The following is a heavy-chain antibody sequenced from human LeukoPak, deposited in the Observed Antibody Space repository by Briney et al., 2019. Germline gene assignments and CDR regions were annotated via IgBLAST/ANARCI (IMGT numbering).Heavy chain of an antibody. D-gene: IGHD2-2*01. J-gene: IGHJ4*02. CDR2: IGISGGRT. CDR3: AKQTSATCYSHIDY. Sequence: PGASLRLSCAASGFTLSSYAMSWVRQAPGKGLEWVSDIGISGGRTYYAKSVKGRFTISRDDSKDTLYLHMDSLRAEDTAVHYCAKQTSATCYSHIDYWGQGTLVTVSS. V-gene: IGHV3-23*01. CDR1: GFTLSSYA.